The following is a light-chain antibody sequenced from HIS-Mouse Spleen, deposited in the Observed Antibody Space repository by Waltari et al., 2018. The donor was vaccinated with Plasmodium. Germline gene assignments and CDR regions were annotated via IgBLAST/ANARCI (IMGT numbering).Light chain of an antibody. CDR1: QSVSSY. CDR3: QQRSNWPIT. CDR2: DAS. J-gene: IGKJ3*01. V-gene: IGKV3-11*01. Sequence: DIVLTQSPATLSLSPGDRATLSCRASQSVSSYLAWYQQKPGQAPRLLIYDASNRATGIPARFSGSGSGTDFTLTISSLEPEDFAVYYCQQRSNWPITFGPGTKVDIK.